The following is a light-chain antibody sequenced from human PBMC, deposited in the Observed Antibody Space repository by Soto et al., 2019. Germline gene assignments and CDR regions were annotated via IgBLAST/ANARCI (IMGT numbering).Light chain of an antibody. J-gene: IGLJ3*02. Sequence: QLVLTQPPSVSEAPRQRVTISCSGSSSNIGTNAVNWYQQLPGKAPKLLIYYDDLLPSGVSDRFSGSKSGTSASLAISGLQSEDEADYYCAAWDDSLNGRVFGGGTKLTVL. CDR1: SSNIGTNA. V-gene: IGLV1-36*01. CDR2: YDD. CDR3: AAWDDSLNGRV.